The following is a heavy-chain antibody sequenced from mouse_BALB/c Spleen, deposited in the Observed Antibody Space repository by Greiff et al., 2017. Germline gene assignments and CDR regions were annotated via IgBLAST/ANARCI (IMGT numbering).Heavy chain of an antibody. D-gene: IGHD2-3*01. CDR1: GYTFTSYW. CDR3: ARGGYFFAY. V-gene: IGHV1-7*01. Sequence: VQLQQSGAELAKPGASVKMSCKASGYTFTSYWMHWVKQRPGQGLEWIGCINPSTGYTEYNQKFKDKATLTADKSSSTAYMQLSSLTSEDSAVYYCARGGYFFAYWGQGTLVTVSA. J-gene: IGHJ3*01. CDR2: INPSTGYT.